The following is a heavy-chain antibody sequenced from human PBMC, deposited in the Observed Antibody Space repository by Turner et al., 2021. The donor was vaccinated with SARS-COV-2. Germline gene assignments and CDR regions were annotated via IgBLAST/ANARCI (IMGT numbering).Heavy chain of an antibody. V-gene: IGHV3-30*18. Sequence: QVQLVESGGGVVQPGRSLRLSCAASRFTFSSYGMHWVRQAPGKGLEWGAVTSYDGSNKYYADSVKGRFTISRDNSKNTLYLQMNSLRAEDTAVYYCAKQQGLYSNPMYYFDYWGQGTLVTVSS. D-gene: IGHD4-4*01. CDR1: RFTFSSYG. J-gene: IGHJ4*02. CDR2: TSYDGSNK. CDR3: AKQQGLYSNPMYYFDY.